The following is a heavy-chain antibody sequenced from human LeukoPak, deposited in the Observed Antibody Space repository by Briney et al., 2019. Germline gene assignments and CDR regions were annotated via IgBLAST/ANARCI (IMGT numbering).Heavy chain of an antibody. V-gene: IGHV3-30*18. D-gene: IGHD1-26*01. Sequence: PGGSLRLSCAASGFTFSSYSMHWVRQAPGKGLEWVAVTSYDGSNKYYADSVKGRFTISRDNSKNTLYLQMNSLRAEDTAVYYCAKEEQVGAFDYWGQGTLVTVSS. CDR2: TSYDGSNK. CDR3: AKEEQVGAFDY. J-gene: IGHJ4*02. CDR1: GFTFSSYS.